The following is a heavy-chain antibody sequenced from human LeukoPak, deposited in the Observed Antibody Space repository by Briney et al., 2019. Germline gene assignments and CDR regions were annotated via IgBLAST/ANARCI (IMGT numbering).Heavy chain of an antibody. J-gene: IGHJ4*02. V-gene: IGHV4-59*01. D-gene: IGHD4-17*01. CDR3: ARDRRFGDYDE. Sequence: SETLSLTCTVSGGSISSYYWSWIRQPPGRGLEWIGYIYYSGSTNYNPSLKSRVTISVDTSKNQFSLKLSSVTAADTAVYYCARDRRFGDYDEWGQGTLVTVSS. CDR1: GGSISSYY. CDR2: IYYSGST.